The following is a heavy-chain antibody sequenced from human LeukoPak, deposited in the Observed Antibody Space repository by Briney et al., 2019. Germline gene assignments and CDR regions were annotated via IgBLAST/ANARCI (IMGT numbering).Heavy chain of an antibody. CDR2: INHSGST. CDR1: GGSFSGYY. CDR3: ARGRLVRGNNWFDP. V-gene: IGHV4-34*01. Sequence: SETLSLTCAVYGGSFSGYYWSWIRQPSGKGLEWIGEINHSGSTNYNPSLKSRVTISVDTSKNQFSLKLSSVTAADTAVYYCARGRLVRGNNWFDPWGQGTLVTVSS. D-gene: IGHD3-10*01. J-gene: IGHJ5*02.